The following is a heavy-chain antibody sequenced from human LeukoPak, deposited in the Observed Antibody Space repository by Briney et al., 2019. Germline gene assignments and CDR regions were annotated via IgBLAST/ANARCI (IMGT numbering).Heavy chain of an antibody. V-gene: IGHV1-46*01. D-gene: IGHD3-22*01. Sequence: ASVTLSFKSSGYTFTSYGISWVRQAPGQGLEWMGRINPSGGSTSYAQKFQGRVTMTRDTSTSTVYMELSSLRSEDTAVYYCARDSYYGSGGSVDYGGQGSLATVSS. CDR3: ARDSYYGSGGSVDY. CDR1: GYTFTSYG. CDR2: INPSGGST. J-gene: IGHJ4*02.